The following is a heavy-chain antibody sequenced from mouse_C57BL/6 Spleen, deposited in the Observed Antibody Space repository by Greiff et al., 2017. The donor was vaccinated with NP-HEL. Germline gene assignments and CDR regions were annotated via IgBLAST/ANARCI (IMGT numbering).Heavy chain of an antibody. CDR3: ARVGLRYYFDY. D-gene: IGHD1-1*01. V-gene: IGHV5-16*01. J-gene: IGHJ2*01. CDR1: GFTFSDYY. CDR2: INYDGSST. Sequence: EVQRVESEGGLVQPGSSMKLSCTASGFTFSDYYMAWVRQVPEKGLEWVANINYDGSSTYYLDSLKSRFIISRDNAKNILYLQMSSLKSEDTATYYCARVGLRYYFDYWGQGTTLTVSS.